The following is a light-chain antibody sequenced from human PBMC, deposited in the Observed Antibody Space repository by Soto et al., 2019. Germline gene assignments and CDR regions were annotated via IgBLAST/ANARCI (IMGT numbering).Light chain of an antibody. V-gene: IGLV1-44*01. CDR3: AAWDDSLNGV. CDR2: SNN. Sequence: QSVLTQPPSASGTPGQRVTISCSGSSSNIGSNTVNWYQQLPGTAPKLLIYSNNQRPSGVPDRFSGSKSGTSASLAISGLQSEDEADYYGAAWDDSLNGVFGGVTKLTVL. CDR1: SSNIGSNT. J-gene: IGLJ2*01.